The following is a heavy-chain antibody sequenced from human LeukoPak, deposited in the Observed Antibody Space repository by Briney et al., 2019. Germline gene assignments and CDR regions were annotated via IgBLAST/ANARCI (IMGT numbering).Heavy chain of an antibody. J-gene: IGHJ6*02. CDR1: GFTFSSYS. V-gene: IGHV3-64*01. Sequence: GGSLRLSCAASGFTFSSYSMNWVRQAPGKGLEYVSAISSNGGGTYYANSVKGRFTVSRDNSKNTLYLQMGSLRAEDTAVYYCARDGPPGYSYGHYYYYGMDVWGQGTTVTVSS. CDR3: ARDGPPGYSYGHYYYYGMDV. CDR2: ISSNGGGT. D-gene: IGHD5-18*01.